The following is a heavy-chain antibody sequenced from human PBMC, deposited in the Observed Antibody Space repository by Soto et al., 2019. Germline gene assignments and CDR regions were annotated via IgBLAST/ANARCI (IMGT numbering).Heavy chain of an antibody. CDR3: AHRFVTASRDY. CDR1: GFSLSTSGEG. D-gene: IGHD5-18*01. V-gene: IGHV2-5*02. CDR2: IYWDDDK. J-gene: IGHJ4*02. Sequence: QITLKESGPTLVKPTQTLKLTCTFSGFSLSTSGEGVGWIRQPPGKALEWLALIYWDDDKRYSPSLNRRVTINKDTSKNQVVLTITNMDPVDTATYFCAHRFVTASRDYWGQGTLVTVSS.